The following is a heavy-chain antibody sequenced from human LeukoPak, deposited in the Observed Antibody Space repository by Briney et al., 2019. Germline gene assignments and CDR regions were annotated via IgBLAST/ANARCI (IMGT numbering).Heavy chain of an antibody. D-gene: IGHD3-9*01. J-gene: IGHJ6*02. CDR2: ISYDGSNK. CDR3: AKAQNYDILTGYPRAYGMDV. V-gene: IGHV3-30*18. CDR1: GFTFSSYG. Sequence: TGGSLRLSCAASGFTFSSYGMHWVRQAPGKGLEWVAVISYDGSNKYYADSVKGRFTISRDNSKNTLYLQMNSLRAEDTAVYYCAKAQNYDILTGYPRAYGMDVWGQGTTVTVSS.